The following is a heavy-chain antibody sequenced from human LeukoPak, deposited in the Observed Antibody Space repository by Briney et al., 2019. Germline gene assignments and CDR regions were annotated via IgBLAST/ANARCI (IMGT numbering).Heavy chain of an antibody. Sequence: SETLSLTCIVSGDSITSGNFYWSWIRQPAGKGLEWIGRIYGSGTTNYSPSLRSRVTISKDASKNQFSLKLNSVTAADTAVYYCARGWGSTSSNYFDPWGQGTLVIVPS. CDR3: ARGWGSTSSNYFDP. V-gene: IGHV4-61*02. D-gene: IGHD2-2*01. J-gene: IGHJ5*02. CDR1: GDSITSGNFY. CDR2: IYGSGTT.